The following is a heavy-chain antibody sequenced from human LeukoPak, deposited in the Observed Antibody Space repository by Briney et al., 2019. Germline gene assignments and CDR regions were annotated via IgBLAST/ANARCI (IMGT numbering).Heavy chain of an antibody. CDR2: IWYDGSNK. V-gene: IGHV3-33*06. D-gene: IGHD6-6*01. Sequence: PGGSLRLSCAASGFTFSSYGMHWVRQAPGKGLEWVAVIWYDGSNKYYADSVKGRFTISRDNSKNTLYLQMNSLRAEDTAVYYCAKAGGYSSSIYYFDYWGQGTLVTVSS. CDR1: GFTFSSYG. CDR3: AKAGGYSSSIYYFDY. J-gene: IGHJ4*02.